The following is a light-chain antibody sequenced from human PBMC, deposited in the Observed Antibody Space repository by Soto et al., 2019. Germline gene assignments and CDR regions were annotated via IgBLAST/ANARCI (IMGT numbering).Light chain of an antibody. Sequence: DIQMTQSPSSLSASVGDRVTITCRASQSISSYLNWYQQKPGKAPKLLIYSASSLQSGVPSRFSGSGYGTDFTLTISSLQPEDFATYYFQQSYSTLFTFGPGTKVDIK. CDR2: SAS. CDR1: QSISSY. V-gene: IGKV1-39*01. J-gene: IGKJ3*01. CDR3: QQSYSTLFT.